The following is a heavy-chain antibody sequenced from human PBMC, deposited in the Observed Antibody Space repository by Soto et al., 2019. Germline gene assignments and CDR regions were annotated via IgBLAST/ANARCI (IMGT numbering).Heavy chain of an antibody. CDR2: IVVGSGNT. V-gene: IGHV1-58*01. Sequence: SVKVSCKASGFTFTSSAVQWVRQARGQRLEWIGWIVVGSGNTNYAQKFQERVTITRDMSTSTAYMELSSLRSEDTAVYYCAADPNFYYYGMDVWGQGTTVTVSS. CDR3: AADPNFYYYGMDV. J-gene: IGHJ6*02. CDR1: GFTFTSSA.